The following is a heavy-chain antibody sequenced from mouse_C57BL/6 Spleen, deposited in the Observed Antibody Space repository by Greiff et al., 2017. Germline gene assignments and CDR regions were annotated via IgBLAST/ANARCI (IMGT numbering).Heavy chain of an antibody. J-gene: IGHJ4*01. V-gene: IGHV5-4*01. Sequence: EVKLVESGGGLVKPGGSLKLSCAASGFTFSSYAMSWVRQTPEKRLEWVATISDGGSYTYYPDNVKGRFTISRDNAKNNLYLQMSHLKSEDTAMYYCAREGTRLYYAMDYWGQGTSVTVSS. D-gene: IGHD3-3*01. CDR2: ISDGGSYT. CDR3: AREGTRLYYAMDY. CDR1: GFTFSSYA.